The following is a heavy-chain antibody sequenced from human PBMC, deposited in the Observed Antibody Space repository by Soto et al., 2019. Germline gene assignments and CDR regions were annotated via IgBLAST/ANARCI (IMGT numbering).Heavy chain of an antibody. Sequence: SETLSLTCAVHGGSFSGFYWTWIRQPPGKGLEWIGEINHSGSSNYNPPLKSRVTMSLDTSRNQFSLSLNSVTAADTAVYYCARMAGPWYFDLWGRGTLVTVS. CDR3: ARMAGPWYFDL. CDR1: GGSFSGFY. J-gene: IGHJ2*01. CDR2: INHSGSS. V-gene: IGHV4-34*01.